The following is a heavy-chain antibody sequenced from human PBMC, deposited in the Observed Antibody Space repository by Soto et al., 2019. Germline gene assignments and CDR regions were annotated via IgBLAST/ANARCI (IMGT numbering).Heavy chain of an antibody. CDR3: ARGYDGGSNPSSFDY. CDR1: GGTFSSYT. V-gene: IGHV1-69*01. Sequence: QLQLVQSGAEVREPGSSVKVSCKASGGTFSSYTVIWVRQAPGQGLEWMGGITPTLNIAKYAEKFQGRDTISADESTSTVNMHLRSLRTEDTAVYFCARGYDGGSNPSSFDYWGQGTLVAVSS. CDR2: ITPTLNIA. D-gene: IGHD1-26*01. J-gene: IGHJ4*02.